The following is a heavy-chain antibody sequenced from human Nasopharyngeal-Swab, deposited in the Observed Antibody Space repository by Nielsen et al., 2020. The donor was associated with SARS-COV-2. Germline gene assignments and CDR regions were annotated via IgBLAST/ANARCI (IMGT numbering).Heavy chain of an antibody. V-gene: IGHV3-30-3*01. D-gene: IGHD4-23*01. CDR1: GFSVSSYA. J-gene: IGHJ3*02. Sequence: GRCRRLSCAASGFSVSSYAMHWVRQAPGKWLEWVAVISYDGNNKYYADSVKGRFTISRDNSKNTLYLQMNSLRAEDTAVYYCARDPDGGNVWEDAFDIWGQGTMVTVSS. CDR2: ISYDGNNK. CDR3: ARDPDGGNVWEDAFDI.